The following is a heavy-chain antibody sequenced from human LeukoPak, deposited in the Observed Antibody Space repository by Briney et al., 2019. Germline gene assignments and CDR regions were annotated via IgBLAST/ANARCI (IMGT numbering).Heavy chain of an antibody. V-gene: IGHV4-30-4*08. Sequence: SQTLSLTRTVSGGSISSGDYYWSWIRQPPGKGLEWIGYIYYSGSTYYNPSLKSRVTISVDTSKNQFSLKLSSVTAADTAVYYCARVEYSYPVGYYYYMDVWGKGTTVTVSS. CDR3: ARVEYSYPVGYYYYMDV. CDR1: GGSISSGDYY. J-gene: IGHJ6*03. CDR2: IYYSGST. D-gene: IGHD5-18*01.